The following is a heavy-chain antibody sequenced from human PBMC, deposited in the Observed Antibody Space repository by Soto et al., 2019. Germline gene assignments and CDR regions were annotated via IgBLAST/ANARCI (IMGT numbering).Heavy chain of an antibody. V-gene: IGHV3-23*01. J-gene: IGHJ6*03. CDR1: GLIFSDYA. Sequence: EVQLLESGGNLVQPGGSLRLSCAASGLIFSDYAMSWVRQAPGKGLEWVSAISGSGGSTYYADSVKGRFTISRDNSKNTLYLQMNSLRAEDTAVYYCAKESIVVVVAATDYYYYYYMDVWGKGTTVTVSS. CDR3: AKESIVVVVAATDYYYYYYMDV. D-gene: IGHD2-15*01. CDR2: ISGSGGST.